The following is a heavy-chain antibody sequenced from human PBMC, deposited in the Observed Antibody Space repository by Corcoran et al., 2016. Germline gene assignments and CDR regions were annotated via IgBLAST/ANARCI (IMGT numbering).Heavy chain of an antibody. CDR2: ITGDGSDT. Sequence: EVQLVESGGGLVQPGGSLRLSCAASGFAFSTYWMHWVRQVPGKGLMWVSRITGDGSDTTSADSVKGRFTISRDNAENTLYLQMDSLRAEDTAVYYCARGGGWSSGRFRAFGFWGQGTMVTVSS. J-gene: IGHJ3*01. CDR3: ARGGGWSSGRFRAFGF. D-gene: IGHD6-25*01. V-gene: IGHV3-74*03. CDR1: GFAFSTYW.